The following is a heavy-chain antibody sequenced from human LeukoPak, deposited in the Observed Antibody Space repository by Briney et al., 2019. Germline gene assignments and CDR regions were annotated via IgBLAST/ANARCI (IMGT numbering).Heavy chain of an antibody. Sequence: PGRSLRLSCAASGFTFSSYGMHWVRQAPGKGLEWVAVIWYDGSNKYYADSVKGRFTISRDNSKNTLYLQMNSLRAEDTAVYYCARDQDSRVGDAFDIWGQGTMVTVSS. CDR2: IWYDGSNK. D-gene: IGHD3-22*01. J-gene: IGHJ3*02. CDR1: GFTFSSYG. V-gene: IGHV3-33*01. CDR3: ARDQDSRVGDAFDI.